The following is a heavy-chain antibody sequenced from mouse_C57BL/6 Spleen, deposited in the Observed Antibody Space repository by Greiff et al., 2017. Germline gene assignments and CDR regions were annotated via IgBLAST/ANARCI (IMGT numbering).Heavy chain of an antibody. CDR1: GFNIKDYY. CDR2: IDPEDGDT. J-gene: IGHJ4*01. V-gene: IGHV14-2*01. CDR3: AEANGYDEVYAMDY. Sequence: VQLQQSGAELVKPGASVKLSCTASGFNIKDYYMHWVKQRTEQGLEWIGRIDPEDGDTKYAPKFQGKATITADTSSNTAYLQLSSLTSEDTAVYYSAEANGYDEVYAMDYWGQGTSVTVSS. D-gene: IGHD2-2*01.